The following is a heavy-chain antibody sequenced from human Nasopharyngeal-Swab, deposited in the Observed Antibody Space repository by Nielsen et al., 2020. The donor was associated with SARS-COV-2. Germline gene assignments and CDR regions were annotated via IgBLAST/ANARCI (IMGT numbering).Heavy chain of an antibody. V-gene: IGHV3-7*01. CDR3: VTGGTYYVY. CDR2: RKQDGSEK. CDR1: QFAFGNYW. Sequence: GESLKISCVVSQFAFGNYWMSWVRQAPGKGPEWVANRKQDGSEKYYVDSVKGRFTISRDNAKNSLYLQMNSLRAEDTAVYHCVTGGTYYVYWCQGTLVTVSS. J-gene: IGHJ4*02.